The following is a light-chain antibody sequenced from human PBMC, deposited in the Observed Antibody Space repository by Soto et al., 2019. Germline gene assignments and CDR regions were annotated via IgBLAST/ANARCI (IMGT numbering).Light chain of an antibody. CDR1: QSVTSSY. CDR3: QQRSNWLIT. Sequence: EIVLTQSPGTLSLSPGERATLSCRASQSVTSSYLAWYQLKPGQAPRLLIYGASSRATGIPARFSGSGSGTDFTLTSSSLEPEDFAVYYCQQRSNWLITFGQGTRLEIK. CDR2: GAS. J-gene: IGKJ5*01. V-gene: IGKV3D-20*02.